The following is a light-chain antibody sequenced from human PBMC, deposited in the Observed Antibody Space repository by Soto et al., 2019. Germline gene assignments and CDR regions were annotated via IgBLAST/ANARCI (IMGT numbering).Light chain of an antibody. J-gene: IGLJ2*01. V-gene: IGLV1-44*01. CDR3: AAWDASLNGVV. CDR1: SSNIGSNT. CDR2: SNN. Sequence: QSVLTQPPSASGTPGQRVTISCSGSSSNIGSNTVNWYQQLPGTAPKLLIYSNNQRPSGVPDRFSGSKPGTSASLAISGLQSEDEADYYCAAWDASLNGVVFGGGTKVTVL.